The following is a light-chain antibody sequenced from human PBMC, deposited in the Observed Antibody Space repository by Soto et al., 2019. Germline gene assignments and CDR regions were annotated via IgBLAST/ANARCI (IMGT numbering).Light chain of an antibody. CDR3: SSYAGSNNPYV. V-gene: IGLV2-8*01. Sequence: SALTQPPSASGSPGQSVTTSCTGTSSDVGGYNYVSWYQQHPGKAPKLMIYEVSKRPSGVPDRFSGSKSGNTASLTVSGLQAEDEADYYCSSYAGSNNPYVFGTGTKVTV. CDR2: EVS. J-gene: IGLJ1*01. CDR1: SSDVGGYNY.